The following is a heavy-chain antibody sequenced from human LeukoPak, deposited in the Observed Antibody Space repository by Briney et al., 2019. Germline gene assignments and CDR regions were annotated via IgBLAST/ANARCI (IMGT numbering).Heavy chain of an antibody. CDR2: INSDGRTT. CDR1: GFTLSNYW. J-gene: IGHJ4*02. D-gene: IGHD1-26*01. Sequence: GGSLRLSCAASGFTLSNYWMHWVRQAPGKGLVWVSRINSDGRTTDYADSVKGRFTISRDNAKNTVYLEMNSLRAEDTAVYYCARGISGATTFDYWGQGTLVTVPS. V-gene: IGHV3-74*01. CDR3: ARGISGATTFDY.